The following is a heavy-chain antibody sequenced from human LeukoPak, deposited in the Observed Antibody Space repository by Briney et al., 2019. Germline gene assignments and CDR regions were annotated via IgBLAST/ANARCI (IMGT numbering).Heavy chain of an antibody. D-gene: IGHD6-19*01. J-gene: IGHJ4*02. CDR2: ISSSSSYI. CDR3: ARVGIAVAIDY. CDR1: GFTFSGYS. Sequence: GGSLRLSCAASGFTFSGYSMNWVRQAPGKGLEWVSSISSSSSYIYYADSVKGRFTISRDNAKNSLYLQMNSLRAEDTAVYYCARVGIAVAIDYWGQGTLVTVSS. V-gene: IGHV3-21*01.